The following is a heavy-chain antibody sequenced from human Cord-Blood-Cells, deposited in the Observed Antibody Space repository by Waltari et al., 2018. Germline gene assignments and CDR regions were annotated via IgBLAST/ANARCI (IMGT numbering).Heavy chain of an antibody. CDR3: VRSKGSHCSSTSCYSNWFDP. J-gene: IGHJ5*02. CDR1: GGSFSGYY. D-gene: IGHD2-2*01. Sequence: QVQLQQWGAGLLKPSETLSLTCAVYGGSFSGYYWSWIRQPPRKGLEWIGEINHSGSTNYNPSLKSRVTISVDTSKNQFSLKLSSVTAADTAVYYCVRSKGSHCSSTSCYSNWFDPWGQGTLVTVSS. CDR2: INHSGST. V-gene: IGHV4-34*01.